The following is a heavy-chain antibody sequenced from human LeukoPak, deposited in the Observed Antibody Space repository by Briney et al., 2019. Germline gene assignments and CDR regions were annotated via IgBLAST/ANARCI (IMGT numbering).Heavy chain of an antibody. CDR2: IKQDGSEK. V-gene: IGHV3-7*01. CDR1: GFTFSNYW. D-gene: IGHD3-9*01. J-gene: IGHJ3*02. CDR3: ARHILTGYGAFDI. Sequence: GGSLRLSCAASGFTFSNYWMTWDRQAPGKGLEWVANIKQDGSEKYYVESVKGRFTISRDNAENSLYLQMNSLRAEDTAVYYCARHILTGYGAFDIWGQGTMVTVSS.